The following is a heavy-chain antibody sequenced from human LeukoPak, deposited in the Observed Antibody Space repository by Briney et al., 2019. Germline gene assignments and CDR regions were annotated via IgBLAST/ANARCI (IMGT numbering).Heavy chain of an antibody. Sequence: GGSLRLSCAASGFTFSNYAMYWVRQVPGKGLQYVSAISSNGGSTYYANSVRDRFTISRDNSKNTLSLQMGSLRAEDMAVYYCARDLNGFVVPADYWGQGTLVTVSS. V-gene: IGHV3-64*01. CDR1: GFTFSNYA. D-gene: IGHD2-2*01. CDR2: ISSNGGST. CDR3: ARDLNGFVVPADY. J-gene: IGHJ4*02.